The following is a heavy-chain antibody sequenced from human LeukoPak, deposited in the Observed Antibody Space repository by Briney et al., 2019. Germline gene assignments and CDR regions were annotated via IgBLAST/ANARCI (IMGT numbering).Heavy chain of an antibody. CDR1: GGSISISY. CDR2: IYYSGST. J-gene: IGHJ3*02. Sequence: PGTLSLTRTVSGGSISISYSSWIRHPPGEGLEWMGYIYYSGSTNYNPPLKSRVTISVDTSKNQFSLKLSSVTAADTAVYYCAIGIVGATAPSFAFDIWGQGTMVTVSS. CDR3: AIGIVGATAPSFAFDI. D-gene: IGHD1-26*01. V-gene: IGHV4-59*08.